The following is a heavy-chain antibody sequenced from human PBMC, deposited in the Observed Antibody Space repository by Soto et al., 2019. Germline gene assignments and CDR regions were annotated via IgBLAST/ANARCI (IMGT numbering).Heavy chain of an antibody. CDR2: INHSGST. V-gene: IGHV4-34*01. J-gene: IGHJ5*02. Sequence: QVQLQQWGAGLLKPSETLSLTCAVYGGSFSGYYWSWIRQPPGKGLEWIGEINHSGSTNYNPSLKTRVTISVDTSKYQLSLKLSSVTAADTAVYYCARHIVVGPAAKYWFDPWGQGTLVTVSS. CDR1: GGSFSGYY. CDR3: ARHIVVGPAAKYWFDP. D-gene: IGHD2-2*01.